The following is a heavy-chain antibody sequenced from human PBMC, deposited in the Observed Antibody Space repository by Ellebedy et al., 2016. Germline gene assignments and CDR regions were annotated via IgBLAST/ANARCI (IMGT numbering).Heavy chain of an antibody. V-gene: IGHV6-1*01. CDR2: TYYRSKWYN. D-gene: IGHD2-15*01. CDR1: GDSVSSISAA. CDR3: AREEWWELPRSPNLETKKYSQELRWFDS. J-gene: IGHJ5*01. Sequence: SQTLSLTCGISGDSVSSISAAWNWIRQSPSRGLEWLGRTYYRSKWYNDYAVSVKSRITINPDTSKNQFSLQLNSVTPEDTAVYYCAREEWWELPRSPNLETKKYSQELRWFDSWGQGTLVTVSS.